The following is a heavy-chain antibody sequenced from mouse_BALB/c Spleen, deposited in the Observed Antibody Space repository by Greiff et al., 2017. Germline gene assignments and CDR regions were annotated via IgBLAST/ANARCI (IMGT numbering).Heavy chain of an antibody. Sequence: QVHVKQSGPSLVQPSQSLSITCTVSGFSLTSYGVHWVRQSPGKGLEWLGVIWRGGSTDYNAAFMSRLSITKDNSKSQVFFKMNSLQADDTAIYYCAKNDYGYDGPAYWGQGTLVTVSA. CDR2: IWRGGST. D-gene: IGHD2-2*01. CDR3: AKNDYGYDGPAY. V-gene: IGHV2-5-1*01. J-gene: IGHJ3*01. CDR1: GFSLTSYG.